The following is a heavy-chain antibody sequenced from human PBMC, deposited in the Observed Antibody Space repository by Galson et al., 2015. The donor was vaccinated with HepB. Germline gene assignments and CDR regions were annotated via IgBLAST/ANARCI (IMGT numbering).Heavy chain of an antibody. J-gene: IGHJ3*02. CDR2: KYYSGRT. Sequence: LSLTCTVSGGSISANNDYWGWIRQPPGKGLEWIGNKYYSGRTYYNASLKSRVTISVDTPKNQFSLKLTSVTAADTAVYYCAGHTGEADEIWGQGTMVIVSS. CDR3: AGHTGEADEI. CDR1: GGSISANNDY. D-gene: IGHD3-16*01. V-gene: IGHV4-39*01.